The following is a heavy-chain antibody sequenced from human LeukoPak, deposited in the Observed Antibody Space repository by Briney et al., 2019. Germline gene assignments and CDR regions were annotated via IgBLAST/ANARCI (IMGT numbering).Heavy chain of an antibody. CDR2: ISSSSSTI. V-gene: IGHV3-48*01. J-gene: IGHJ4*02. Sequence: PGGSLRLSCAASGFTFSSYSMNWVRQAPGKGLEWVSYISSSSSTIYHADSVKGRFTISRDNAKNSLYLQMNSLRAEDTAVYYCARVLHKRNYDSSVYYGYWGQGTLVTVSS. CDR1: GFTFSSYS. CDR3: ARVLHKRNYDSSVYYGY. D-gene: IGHD3-22*01.